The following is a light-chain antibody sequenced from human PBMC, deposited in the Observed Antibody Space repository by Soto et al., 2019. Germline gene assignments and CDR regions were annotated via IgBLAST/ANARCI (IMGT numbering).Light chain of an antibody. CDR2: LGS. V-gene: IGKV2-28*01. CDR3: MQALQTPLT. J-gene: IGKJ4*01. CDR1: QSVLFTSNNKNY. Sequence: DIVMTQSPDSLAVSLGERATIKCKSSQSVLFTSNNKNYLGWYLQKPGQSPQLLIYLGSNRASGVPDRFSGSGSGTDFTLKISRVEAEDVGVYYCMQALQTPLTFGGGTKVDI.